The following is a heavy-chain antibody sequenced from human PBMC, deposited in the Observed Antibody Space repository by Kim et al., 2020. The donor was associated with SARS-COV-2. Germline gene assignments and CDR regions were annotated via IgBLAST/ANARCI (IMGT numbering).Heavy chain of an antibody. V-gene: IGHV3-11*01. J-gene: IGHJ5*02. CDR3: AREIVVVPAATLSLVEHNWFDP. D-gene: IGHD2-2*01. CDR1: GFTFSDYY. Sequence: GGSLRLSCAASGFTFSDYYMSWIRQAPGKGLEWVSYISSSGSTIYYADSVKGRFTISRDNAKNSLYLQMNSLRAEDTAVYYCAREIVVVPAATLSLVEHNWFDPWGQGTLVTVSS. CDR2: ISSSGSTI.